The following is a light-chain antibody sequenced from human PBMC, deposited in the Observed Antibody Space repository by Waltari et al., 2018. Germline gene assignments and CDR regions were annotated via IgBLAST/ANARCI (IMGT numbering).Light chain of an antibody. J-gene: IGKJ2*01. V-gene: IGKV3-15*01. CDR3: QQYNEWPYT. Sequence: ETIMTQSPATLSVSTGERATLSCRPSKNIGNNLAWYQQTPGQAPRLLIYVTSSRSTGIPGRFFGAGSGTDFTLTISSLQSEDFGVYYCQQYNEWPYTFGQGTKVDLK. CDR2: VTS. CDR1: KNIGNN.